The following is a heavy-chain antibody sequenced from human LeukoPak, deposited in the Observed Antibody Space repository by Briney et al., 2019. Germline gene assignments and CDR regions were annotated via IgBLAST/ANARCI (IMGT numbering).Heavy chain of an antibody. CDR2: TIPIFGTA. D-gene: IGHD2-21*01. Sequence: SVKVSCKASGGTFSSYAISWVRQAPGQGLEWMGGTIPIFGTANYAQKFQGRVTITADESTSTAYMELSSLRSEDTAVYYCARAIYCGGDCYQYYFDYWGQGTLVTVSS. CDR1: GGTFSSYA. CDR3: ARAIYCGGDCYQYYFDY. V-gene: IGHV1-69*13. J-gene: IGHJ4*02.